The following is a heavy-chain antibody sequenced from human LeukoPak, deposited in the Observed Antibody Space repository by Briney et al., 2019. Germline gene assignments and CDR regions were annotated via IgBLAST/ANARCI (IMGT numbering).Heavy chain of an antibody. J-gene: IGHJ4*02. V-gene: IGHV1-18*01. CDR2: ISAYNGNT. CDR1: GYTFTSYG. Sequence: ASVKVSCQASGYTFTSYGISWVRQAPGQGLEWMGWISAYNGNTNYAQKLQGRVTMTTDPSTSTAYMELRSLRSDDTAVYYCARAGDILTGYYTPFDYWGQGTLVTVSS. D-gene: IGHD3-9*01. CDR3: ARAGDILTGYYTPFDY.